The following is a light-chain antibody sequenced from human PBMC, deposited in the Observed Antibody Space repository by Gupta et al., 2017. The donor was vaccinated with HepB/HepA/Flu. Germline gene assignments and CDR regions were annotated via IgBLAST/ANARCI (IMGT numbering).Light chain of an antibody. J-gene: IGLJ2*01. CDR3: QAWDSSSYLV. CDR1: KVGDKY. Sequence: SYELTQPPSVSVSPGQTASITCSGDKVGDKYVCWYQQKPGQSPVVVIYKDTKRPSGIPGRFSGSNSGNTATLTISGTQAMEEADYYPQAWDSSSYLVFGGGTKLTVL. V-gene: IGLV3-1*01. CDR2: KDT.